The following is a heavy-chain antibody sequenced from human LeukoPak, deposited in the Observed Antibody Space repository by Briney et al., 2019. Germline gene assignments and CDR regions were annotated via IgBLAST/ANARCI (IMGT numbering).Heavy chain of an antibody. CDR3: ARDSPPDYGDYVRFDY. CDR2: INTNTGNP. CDR1: GYTFTSYA. Sequence: VASVKVSCKASGYTFTSYAMNWVRQAPGQGLEWMGWINTNTGNPTYAQGFTGRFVFFLDTSVSTAYLQISSLTAEDTAVYYCARDSPPDYGDYVRFDYWGQGTLVTVSS. J-gene: IGHJ4*02. D-gene: IGHD4-17*01. V-gene: IGHV7-4-1*02.